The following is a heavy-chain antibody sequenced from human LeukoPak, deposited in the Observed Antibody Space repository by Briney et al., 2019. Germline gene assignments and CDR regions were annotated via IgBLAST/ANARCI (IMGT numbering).Heavy chain of an antibody. Sequence: GGSLRLSCAASGFTFSTYWMSWVRQAPGKGLEWVANIKQDGSEKYYVDSVKGRFTISRDSAKNTLYLQMNSLRAEDTAVYYCARVRTTVTYYFDYWGQGTLVTVSS. J-gene: IGHJ4*02. CDR1: GFTFSTYW. CDR2: IKQDGSEK. CDR3: ARVRTTVTYYFDY. V-gene: IGHV3-7*01. D-gene: IGHD4-17*01.